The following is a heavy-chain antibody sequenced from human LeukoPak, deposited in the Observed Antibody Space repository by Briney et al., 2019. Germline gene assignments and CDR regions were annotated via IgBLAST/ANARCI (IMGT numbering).Heavy chain of an antibody. V-gene: IGHV6-1*01. Sequence: SQTLSLTCAISGDSVSRNSAAWNWIRQSPSRGLEWLGRTYYRSKWYNDYAVSVKSRITINPDTSKNQFSLQLNSVTPEDTAVYYCARGERTGYSSSWYGFDYWGQGTLVTVSS. CDR3: ARGERTGYSSSWYGFDY. CDR1: GDSVSRNSAA. J-gene: IGHJ4*02. D-gene: IGHD6-13*01. CDR2: TYYRSKWYN.